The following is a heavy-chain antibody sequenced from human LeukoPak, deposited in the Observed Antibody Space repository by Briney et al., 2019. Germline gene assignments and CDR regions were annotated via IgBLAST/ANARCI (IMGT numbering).Heavy chain of an antibody. CDR1: GYTFTSYA. CDR3: ARDYCSGGGCYSLDFDS. J-gene: IGHJ4*02. CDR2: INAGNGNT. Sequence: ASVKVSCKASGYTFTSYAMHWVRQAPGQRLEWMGWINAGNGNTKYSQKFQGRVTITRDTSASTAYMELSSLRSEDTAVYYCARDYCSGGGCYSLDFDSWGQGTQVTVSP. V-gene: IGHV1-3*01. D-gene: IGHD2-15*01.